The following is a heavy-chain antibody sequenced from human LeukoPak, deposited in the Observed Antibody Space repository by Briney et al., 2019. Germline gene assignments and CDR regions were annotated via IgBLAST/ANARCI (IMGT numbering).Heavy chain of an antibody. D-gene: IGHD6-19*01. Sequence: ASVKVSCKASGYTFTNYGISWLRQAPGQGLEWMGWISAYNGNTNYAQKFQGRVTMTTDTSTTTAYMELRSLRSDDTAVYYCATGSRIAVAGTFLDNWFDPWGQGTLVTVSS. J-gene: IGHJ5*02. CDR3: ATGSRIAVAGTFLDNWFDP. CDR1: GYTFTNYG. V-gene: IGHV1-18*01. CDR2: ISAYNGNT.